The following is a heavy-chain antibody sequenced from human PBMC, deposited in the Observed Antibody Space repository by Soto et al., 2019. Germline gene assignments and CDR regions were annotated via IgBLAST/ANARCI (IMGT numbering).Heavy chain of an antibody. CDR3: ASSNLYSNYRYYYYGMDV. D-gene: IGHD4-4*01. J-gene: IGHJ6*02. Sequence: ASVKVSCKASGYTFTSYDINWVRQATGQGLEWMGWMNPNSGNTGYAQKFQGRVTMTRNTSISTAYMELSSLRSEDTAVYYCASSNLYSNYRYYYYGMDVWGQGATVTVS. CDR1: GYTFTSYD. CDR2: MNPNSGNT. V-gene: IGHV1-8*01.